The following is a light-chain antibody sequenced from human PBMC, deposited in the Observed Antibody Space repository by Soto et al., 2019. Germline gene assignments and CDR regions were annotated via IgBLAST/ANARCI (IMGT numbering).Light chain of an antibody. CDR1: SSDVGGYNY. CDR3: NSYRSSSARYV. CDR2: DVS. Sequence: QSALTQPASVSGSPGQSITISCTGTSSDVGGYNYVSWYQQHPGNAPKLMIYDVSNRPSGVSTRFSGSKSGNTASLTISGLQIEDEDDYYCNSYRSSSARYVFGTGTQLTVL. J-gene: IGLJ1*01. V-gene: IGLV2-14*03.